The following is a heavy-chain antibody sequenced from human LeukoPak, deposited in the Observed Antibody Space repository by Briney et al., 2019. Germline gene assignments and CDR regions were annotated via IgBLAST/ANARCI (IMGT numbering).Heavy chain of an antibody. CDR3: ARIVVVVNNWFDP. CDR1: GFTFSSYW. CDR2: IKQDGSEK. V-gene: IGHV3-7*01. D-gene: IGHD3-22*01. Sequence: GGSLRLSCAASGFTFSSYWMSWVRQAPGKGLEWVANIKQDGSEKYYVDSVKGRFTISRDNAKNSLYLQMNSLRAEDTAVYYCARIVVVVNNWFDPGGQGTLVTVSS. J-gene: IGHJ5*02.